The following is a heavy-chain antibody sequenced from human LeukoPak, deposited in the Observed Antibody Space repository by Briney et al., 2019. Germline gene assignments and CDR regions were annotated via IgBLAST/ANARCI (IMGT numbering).Heavy chain of an antibody. J-gene: IGHJ6*02. V-gene: IGHV3-74*01. D-gene: IGHD5-12*01. CDR2: INSDGSST. Sequence: PGGSLRLSCAASGFSFSSYWMHWVRQAPGKGLVWVSRINSDGSSTSYADSVKGRFTISRDNAKNTLYLQMNSLRAEDTAVYYCARGDIVATPLLYYYYYGMDVWGQGTTVTVSS. CDR1: GFSFSSYW. CDR3: ARGDIVATPLLYYYYYGMDV.